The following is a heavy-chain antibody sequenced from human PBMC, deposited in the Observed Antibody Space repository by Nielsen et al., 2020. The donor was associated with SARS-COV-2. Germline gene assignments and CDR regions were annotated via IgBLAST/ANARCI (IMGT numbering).Heavy chain of an antibody. CDR2: TSASGAST. J-gene: IGHJ3*02. CDR3: AKDDVVRGHAYDI. CDR1: GFTFSSYA. Sequence: GESLKISCAASGFTFSSYAMSWVRRAPGRGLEWVSGTSASGASTYYADSVKGRFSISRDNSRNTLYLQMNSLRVEDTAIYFCAKDDVVRGHAYDIWGQGTVVTVSS. D-gene: IGHD3-10*01. V-gene: IGHV3-23*01.